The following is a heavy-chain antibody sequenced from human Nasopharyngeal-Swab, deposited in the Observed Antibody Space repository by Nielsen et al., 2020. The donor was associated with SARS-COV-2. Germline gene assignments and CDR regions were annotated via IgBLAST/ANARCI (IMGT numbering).Heavy chain of an antibody. V-gene: IGHV3-30*03. CDR3: ARDAPAHYGAFY. J-gene: IGHJ4*02. D-gene: IGHD4-17*01. CDR2: IAHDASNE. CDR1: GFTFSSFS. Sequence: LSLTCAASGFTFSSFSMHWVRQAPGKGLEWVAFIAHDASNEYYGDSVKGRFSISRDSSKNTLYLQMDSLRGEDTAVYYCARDAPAHYGAFYWGQGILVTVSS.